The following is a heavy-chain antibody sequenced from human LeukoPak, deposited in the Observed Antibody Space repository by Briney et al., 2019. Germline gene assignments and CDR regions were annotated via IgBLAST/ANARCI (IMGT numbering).Heavy chain of an antibody. D-gene: IGHD3-22*01. CDR2: INPSGGST. Sequence: GASVKVSCKASGYTFTSYYMHWVRQAPGQGLEWMGIINPSGGSTSYAQKFQGRVTMTRDMSTSTVYMELSSLRSEDTAVYYCARGPPYYYDSSGSNFDYWGQGTLVTVSA. J-gene: IGHJ4*02. CDR3: ARGPPYYYDSSGSNFDY. V-gene: IGHV1-46*01. CDR1: GYTFTSYY.